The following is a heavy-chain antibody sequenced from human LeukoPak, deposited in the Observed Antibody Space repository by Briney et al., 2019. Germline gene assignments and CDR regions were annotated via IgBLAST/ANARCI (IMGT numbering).Heavy chain of an antibody. D-gene: IGHD3-3*01. CDR1: GFTFSNYW. J-gene: IGHJ6*03. Sequence: GGSLRLSCAASGFTFSNYWMTWVRQAPGKGLEWVADIKQDGSEKLYVNSVRGRFTISRDNAKMSLFLQMNSLRAEDTAVYYCARDNGVVHGVYYMDVWGKGTAVTVS. V-gene: IGHV3-7*01. CDR3: ARDNGVVHGVYYMDV. CDR2: IKQDGSEK.